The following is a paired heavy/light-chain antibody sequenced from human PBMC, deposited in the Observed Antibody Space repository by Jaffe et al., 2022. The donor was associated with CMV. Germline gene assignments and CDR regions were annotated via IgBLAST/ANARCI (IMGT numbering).Light chain of an antibody. CDR1: QSLVLSNGDTH. V-gene: IGKV2-30*02. J-gene: IGKJ1*01. CDR2: RVS. CDR3: MQGTHWPPWT. Sequence: DVVMTQSPLSLAVTLGQPASISCRSSQSLVLSNGDTHLNWFQQRPGQSPRRLIYRVSNRDSGVPDRFSGSGSGTDFTLKISRVEAEDVGVYYCMQGTHWPPWTFGQGTKVEIK.
Heavy chain of an antibody. D-gene: IGHD3-10*01. J-gene: IGHJ4*02. CDR1: GFTFSTFD. CDR3: AKGLWNDN. CDR2: IGGRDSST. Sequence: EVQLLESGGGLVQPGGSLRLACAASGFTFSTFDMSWVRQAPGKGLEWVSSIGGRDSSTFYAESVKGRFTISRDISKNTLYLHMNSLRAEDTAIYYCAKGLWNDNWGQGALVTVSS. V-gene: IGHV3-23*01.